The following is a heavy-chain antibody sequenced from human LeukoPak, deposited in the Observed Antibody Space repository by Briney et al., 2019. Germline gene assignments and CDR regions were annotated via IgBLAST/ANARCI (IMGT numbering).Heavy chain of an antibody. CDR1: GFTFSICA. D-gene: IGHD4-17*01. CDR3: ATEWSGDYVDWFDP. J-gene: IGHJ5*02. Sequence: GGSLRLSCAASGFTFSICAMSWVRQAPGKGLEWVSAISGSGGSTYYADSVKGRFTISRDNSKNTLYLQMNSLRAEDTAVYYCATEWSGDYVDWFDPWGQGTLVAVSS. CDR2: ISGSGGST. V-gene: IGHV3-23*01.